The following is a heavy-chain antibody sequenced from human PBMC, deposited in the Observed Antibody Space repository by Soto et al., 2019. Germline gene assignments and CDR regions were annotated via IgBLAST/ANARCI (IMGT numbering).Heavy chain of an antibody. CDR2: IYYSGST. V-gene: IGHV4-31*02. CDR3: ARDKRLRFDY. D-gene: IGHD4-17*01. Sequence: SETLSLTXTVSGGSISSGGYYWSWIRQHPGKGLEWIGYIYYSGSTYYNPSLKSRVTISVDTSKNQFSLKLSSVTAADTAVYYCARDKRLRFDYWGQGTLVTVSS. J-gene: IGHJ4*02. CDR1: GGSISSGGYY.